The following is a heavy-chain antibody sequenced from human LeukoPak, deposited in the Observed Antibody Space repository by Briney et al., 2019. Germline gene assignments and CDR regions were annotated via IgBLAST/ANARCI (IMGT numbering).Heavy chain of an antibody. CDR1: GGSISSYY. J-gene: IGHJ5*02. CDR2: IYYSGST. D-gene: IGHD3-3*01. CDR3: VTIFGVVYNWFDP. V-gene: IGHV4-59*08. Sequence: LETLSLTCTVSGGSISSYYWSWIRQPPGKGLEWIGYIYYSGSTNYNPSLKSRVTISVDTSKNQFSLKLSSVTAADTAVYYCVTIFGVVYNWFDPWGQGTLVTVSS.